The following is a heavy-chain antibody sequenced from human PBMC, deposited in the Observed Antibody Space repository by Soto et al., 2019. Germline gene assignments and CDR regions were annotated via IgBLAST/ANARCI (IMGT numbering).Heavy chain of an antibody. D-gene: IGHD3-22*01. CDR3: ARDRSPYYYDSSGYYDH. Sequence: GASVKVSCKASGYTFTGYYMHWVRQAPGQGLEWMGWINPNSGGTNYAQKFQGWVTMTRDTSISTAYMELSRLRSDDTAVYYCARDRSPYYYDSSGYYDHWGQGTLVTVSS. V-gene: IGHV1-2*04. CDR2: INPNSGGT. J-gene: IGHJ4*02. CDR1: GYTFTGYY.